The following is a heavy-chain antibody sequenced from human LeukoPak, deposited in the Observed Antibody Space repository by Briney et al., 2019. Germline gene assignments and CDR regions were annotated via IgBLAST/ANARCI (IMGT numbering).Heavy chain of an antibody. V-gene: IGHV4-59*01. CDR1: GGSISSYY. CDR3: ARVTGYMIEDYFDY. Sequence: PSETLSLTCTVSGGSISSYYWSWIRQPPGKGPEWIGYIYYSGSTNYNPSLKSRVTISVDTSKNQFSLKLRSVTAADTAVYYCARVTGYMIEDYFDYWGQGTLVTVSS. J-gene: IGHJ4*02. D-gene: IGHD3-22*01. CDR2: IYYSGST.